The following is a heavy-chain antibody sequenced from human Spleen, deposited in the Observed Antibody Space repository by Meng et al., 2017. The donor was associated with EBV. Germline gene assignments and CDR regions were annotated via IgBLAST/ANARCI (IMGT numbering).Heavy chain of an antibody. V-gene: IGHV1-18*01. CDR3: ARDGPGYGYFDF. J-gene: IGHJ4*02. CDR1: GGSFSSYS. CDR2: ISTFNGGT. Sequence: QLQLVESGAEVKKPGSSMKVSCKASGGSFSSYSFSWVRQAPGQGLEWMGCISTFNGGTKFAERFRGRLSMTTDTSTATAYMELRSLRSDDTAVYFCARDGPGYGYFDFWGQGSLVTVSS. D-gene: IGHD1-1*01.